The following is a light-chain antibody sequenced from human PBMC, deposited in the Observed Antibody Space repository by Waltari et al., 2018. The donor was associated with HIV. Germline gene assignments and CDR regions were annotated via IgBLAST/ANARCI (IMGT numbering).Light chain of an antibody. Sequence: SYEVTQPPSVSVSPGQTATITCSGDALPKQFAYWYQQKPGQAPTLVIYKDTERPSGIPERFSGSSSGTIVTLTISGVQAEDEADYYCQSGDSSGTYWVFGGGP. CDR2: KDT. J-gene: IGLJ3*02. V-gene: IGLV3-25*03. CDR3: QSGDSSGTYWV. CDR1: ALPKQF.